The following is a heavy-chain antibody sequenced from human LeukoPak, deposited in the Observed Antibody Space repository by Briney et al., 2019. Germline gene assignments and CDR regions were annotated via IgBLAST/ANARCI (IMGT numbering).Heavy chain of an antibody. J-gene: IGHJ3*02. Sequence: GGSLRLSCAASGFTFDDYAMHWVRQAPGKGLEWVSGISWNSGSIGYADSVKGRFTISRDNAKNSLYLQMNSLRAEDTALYYCAKDIGRSLFFLAFDIWGQGTMVTVSS. D-gene: IGHD1-26*01. V-gene: IGHV3-9*01. CDR1: GFTFDDYA. CDR3: AKDIGRSLFFLAFDI. CDR2: ISWNSGSI.